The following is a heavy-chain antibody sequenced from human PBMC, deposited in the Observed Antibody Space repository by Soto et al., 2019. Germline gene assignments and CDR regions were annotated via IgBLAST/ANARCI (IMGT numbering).Heavy chain of an antibody. D-gene: IGHD4-17*01. CDR1: GFIFGTYT. V-gene: IGHV3-21*01. CDR3: ARGGGTDTVTIDY. Sequence: EVQLVESGGGLVKPGGSLRLSCAASGFIFGTYTMNWVRQAPGKGLEWVSSISGSSGYIYHADSLKGRFTISRDNANNSLYLQMNSLRAEDTAVYYCARGGGTDTVTIDYWGQGTLVTVSS. CDR2: ISGSSGYI. J-gene: IGHJ4*02.